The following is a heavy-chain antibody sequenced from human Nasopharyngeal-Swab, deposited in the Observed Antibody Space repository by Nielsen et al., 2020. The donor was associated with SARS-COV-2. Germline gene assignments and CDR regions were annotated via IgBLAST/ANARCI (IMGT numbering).Heavy chain of an antibody. V-gene: IGHV4-4*01. CDR1: GGSISTNNW. CDR3: AREKGAGTYQGFDY. J-gene: IGHJ4*02. CDR2: IYHSGNT. Sequence: SCAVSGGSISTNNWWTWVRQPPGKGLEGLGEIYHSGNTNYNPSLKSRVSMSVDKSRNQFSLKLNFVTAADTAVYFCAREKGAGTYQGFDYWGQGALVIVSS. D-gene: IGHD2-2*01.